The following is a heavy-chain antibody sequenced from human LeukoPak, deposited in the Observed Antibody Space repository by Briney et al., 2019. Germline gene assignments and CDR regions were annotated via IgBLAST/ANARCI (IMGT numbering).Heavy chain of an antibody. CDR3: AKVEGTPS. V-gene: IGHV4-34*01. D-gene: IGHD1-1*01. J-gene: IGHJ4*02. Sequence: SETLSLTCAVYGGSFSGYCWVWIRQPPGKGLEWIGEINQSGSTNYNPSLKSRVTMSLDTSKNQFSLRLSSVTAADTAVYYCAKVEGTPSWGQGTLVTVSS. CDR1: GGSFSGYC. CDR2: INQSGST.